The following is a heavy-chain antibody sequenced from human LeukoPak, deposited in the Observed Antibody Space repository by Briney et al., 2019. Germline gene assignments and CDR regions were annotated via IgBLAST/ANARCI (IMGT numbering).Heavy chain of an antibody. V-gene: IGHV4-39*07. CDR3: ARGSWYSSGVWPVFDH. CDR1: GGSISSNSYY. D-gene: IGHD6-19*01. Sequence: PSETLSLTCTVSGGSISSNSYYWGWIRQPPGKGLEWIGSIYYSGSTYYNPSLKSRVTISVDTSKNQFSLKVTSATAADTAVYYCARGSWYSSGVWPVFDHWGQGTLIAVSS. J-gene: IGHJ4*02. CDR2: IYYSGST.